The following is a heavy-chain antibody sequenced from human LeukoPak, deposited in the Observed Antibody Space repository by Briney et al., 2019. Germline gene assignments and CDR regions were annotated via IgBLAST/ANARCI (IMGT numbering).Heavy chain of an antibody. Sequence: GGSLRLSWAASGFTFDDYGMSWVRQAPGKGLEWVSGINWNGGSTGYADSVKGRFTISRDNAKNSLYLQMNSLRAEDTALYYCARDAYCGGDCYYVPDYWGQGTLVTVSS. CDR2: INWNGGST. CDR3: ARDAYCGGDCYYVPDY. J-gene: IGHJ4*02. D-gene: IGHD2-21*01. CDR1: GFTFDDYG. V-gene: IGHV3-20*04.